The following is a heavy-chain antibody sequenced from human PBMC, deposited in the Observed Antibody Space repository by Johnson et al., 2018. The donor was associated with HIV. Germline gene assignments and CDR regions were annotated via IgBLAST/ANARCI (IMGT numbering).Heavy chain of an antibody. Sequence: VQLVESGGGLVQPGGSLRLSCRFSFSSYGMHWVRQAPGKGLEWVAVIWYDGSNKYYADSVKGRFTISRDNSKNTLYLQMNSLNTEDTAVYYCTRPGDYDAFDIWGQGTMVIVSS. J-gene: IGHJ3*02. CDR3: TRPGDYDAFDI. D-gene: IGHD4-17*01. CDR1: FSFSSYG. V-gene: IGHV3-33*01. CDR2: IWYDGSNK.